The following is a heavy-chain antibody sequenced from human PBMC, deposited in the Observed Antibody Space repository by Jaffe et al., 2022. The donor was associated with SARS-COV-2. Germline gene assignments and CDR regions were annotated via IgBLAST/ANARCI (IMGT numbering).Heavy chain of an antibody. V-gene: IGHV3-48*02. Sequence: EVQLVESGGGLVQPGGSLRLSCAASGFAFSTYSMNWVRQAPGKGLEWVSYISSGSSTIYYGDSVKGRFTISRDNAKNSLYLQINTLRDEDTALYYCARSYTYGQVAWFDPWGQGTLVTVSS. J-gene: IGHJ5*02. CDR3: ARSYTYGQVAWFDP. CDR2: ISSGSSTI. D-gene: IGHD5-18*01. CDR1: GFAFSTYS.